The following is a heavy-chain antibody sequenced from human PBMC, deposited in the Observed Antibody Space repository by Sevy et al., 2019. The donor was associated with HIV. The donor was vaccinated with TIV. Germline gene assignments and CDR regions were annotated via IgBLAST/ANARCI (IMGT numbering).Heavy chain of an antibody. Sequence: ASVKVSCKASGYTFTGYYMHWVRQAPGQGLEWMGWINPNSGGTNYAQKFQGRVTMTRDTSISTAYMELSRLRSDDTAVYYCARDRSSCSGGCCYSNYYYGMDVWGQGTTVTVSS. J-gene: IGHJ6*02. CDR3: ARDRSSCSGGCCYSNYYYGMDV. CDR1: GYTFTGYY. V-gene: IGHV1-2*02. CDR2: INPNSGGT. D-gene: IGHD2-15*01.